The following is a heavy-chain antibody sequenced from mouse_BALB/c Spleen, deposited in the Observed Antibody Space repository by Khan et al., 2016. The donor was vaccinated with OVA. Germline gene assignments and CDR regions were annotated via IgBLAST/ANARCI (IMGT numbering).Heavy chain of an antibody. CDR2: ISYSGRT. CDR1: GYSITSDYA. Sequence: EVQLQESGPGLVKPSQSLSLTCTVTGYSITSDYAWNWIRQFPGNKLEWMGYISYSGRTSYNPSLKSRISITRDTSKNKFFLQLNSVTTYDTATYYCARSVTITTVVATDFDYWGQGTTLTVSS. D-gene: IGHD1-1*01. V-gene: IGHV3-2*02. J-gene: IGHJ2*01. CDR3: ARSVTITTVVATDFDY.